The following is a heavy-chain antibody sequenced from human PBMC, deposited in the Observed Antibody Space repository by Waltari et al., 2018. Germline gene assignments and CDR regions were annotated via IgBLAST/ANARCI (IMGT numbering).Heavy chain of an antibody. J-gene: IGHJ6*02. Sequence: QVQLQESGPGLVKPSQTLSLTCAVSGGSISSDKYYWAWIRQPAGKAVEWIGRIHSSGSTDFNPSLKSRVTIPFDTSKNQFSLKLTSVTAADAAVYYCAREGDIGVNRGTYGLDVWGQGTTVTVSS. CDR2: IHSSGST. CDR3: AREGDIGVNRGTYGLDV. V-gene: IGHV4-61*02. D-gene: IGHD2-15*01. CDR1: GGSISSDKYY.